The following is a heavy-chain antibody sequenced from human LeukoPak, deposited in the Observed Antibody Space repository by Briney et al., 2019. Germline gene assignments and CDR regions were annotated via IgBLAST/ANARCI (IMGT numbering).Heavy chain of an antibody. V-gene: IGHV3-30*02. CDR2: IRYDGSNK. CDR3: AKELFPPNYYYYYGMDV. J-gene: IGHJ6*02. CDR1: GFTFSSYG. D-gene: IGHD2-21*01. Sequence: PGGSLRLSCAASGFTFSSYGMHWVRQAPGKGLEWVAFIRYDGSNKYYADSVKGRFTISRDNSKNTLYLQMNSLRAEDTAVYYCAKELFPPNYYYYYGMDVWGQGTTVTVSS.